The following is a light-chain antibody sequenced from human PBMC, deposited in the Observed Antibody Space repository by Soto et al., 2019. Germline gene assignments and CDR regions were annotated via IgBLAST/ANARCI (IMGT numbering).Light chain of an antibody. CDR3: AAYAGTSFRI. J-gene: IGLJ1*01. CDR1: SNDVGAYKY. Sequence: QSALTQPASVSGSPGQSITISCTGTSNDVGAYKYVSWYQQHPGKAPKVMIYEVSNRPSGVSNRFSGSKSGNTASLTISGLQAEDEADYYCAAYAGTSFRIFGTGTKLTVL. CDR2: EVS. V-gene: IGLV2-14*01.